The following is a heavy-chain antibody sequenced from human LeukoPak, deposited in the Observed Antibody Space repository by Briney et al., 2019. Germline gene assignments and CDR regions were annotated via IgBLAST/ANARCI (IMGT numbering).Heavy chain of an antibody. J-gene: IGHJ3*01. V-gene: IGHV3-30*04. CDR2: ISYTGGNE. Sequence: PGGSLRLSCAASGLYFDSHAMHWVRQAPGKGLEWVAFISYTGGNEYYADPVKGRFTISKDNSKNTLYLQMNSLRGEDTAVYFCAREGGDLGAFDVWGQGTVVTVSS. D-gene: IGHD3-10*01. CDR1: GLYFDSHA. CDR3: AREGGDLGAFDV.